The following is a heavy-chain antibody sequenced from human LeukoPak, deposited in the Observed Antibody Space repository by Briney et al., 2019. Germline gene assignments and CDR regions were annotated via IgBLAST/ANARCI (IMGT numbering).Heavy chain of an antibody. J-gene: IGHJ4*02. V-gene: IGHV3-23*01. CDR1: GFIFSTYA. CDR2: ISGSGGST. CDR3: ARVIRASPGKGYFDY. D-gene: IGHD6-13*01. Sequence: GGSLRLSCATSGFIFSTYALSWVRQAPGKGQEWASSISGSGGSTYHADSVKGRFTISRDSSKNTLYLQMNSLRAEDTAIYYCARVIRASPGKGYFDYWGQGTLVTVSS.